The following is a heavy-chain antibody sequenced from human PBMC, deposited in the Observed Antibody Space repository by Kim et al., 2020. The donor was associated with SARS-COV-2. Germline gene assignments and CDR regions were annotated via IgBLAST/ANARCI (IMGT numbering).Heavy chain of an antibody. Sequence: GGSLRLSCAASGFTFSSYAMHWVRQAPGKGLEWVAVISYDGSNKYYADSVKGRFTISRDNSKNTLYLQMNSLRAEDTAVYYCARDGDSSSWAHAYYYGMDVWGQGTTVTVSS. CDR3: ARDGDSSSWAHAYYYGMDV. CDR1: GFTFSSYA. D-gene: IGHD6-13*01. J-gene: IGHJ6*02. CDR2: ISYDGSNK. V-gene: IGHV3-30*04.